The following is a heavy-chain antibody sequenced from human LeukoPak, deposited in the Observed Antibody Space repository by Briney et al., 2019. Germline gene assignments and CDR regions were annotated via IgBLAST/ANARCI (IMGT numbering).Heavy chain of an antibody. V-gene: IGHV3-30-3*01. J-gene: IGHJ6*02. Sequence: GRSLRLSCAASGFTFSSYAMHWVRQAPGKGLEWVAVISYDGSNKYYADSVKGRFTISRDNSKNTLYLQMNNLRAEDTAVYYCARVLPHSGYVYYYGMDVWGQGTTVTVSS. CDR2: ISYDGSNK. D-gene: IGHD5-12*01. CDR3: ARVLPHSGYVYYYGMDV. CDR1: GFTFSSYA.